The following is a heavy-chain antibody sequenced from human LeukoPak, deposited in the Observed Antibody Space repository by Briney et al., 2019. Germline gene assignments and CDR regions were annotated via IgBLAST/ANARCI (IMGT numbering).Heavy chain of an antibody. CDR1: GGSISSSSYY. J-gene: IGHJ4*02. D-gene: IGHD4-23*01. V-gene: IGHV4-39*01. CDR2: IYYSGST. CDR3: ARTAVVSPWGFDY. Sequence: SETLSLTCTGSGGSISSSSYYWGWIRQPPGKGPEWIGSIYYSGSTYYNPSLKSRVTISVDTSKNQFSLKLSSVTAADTAVYYCARTAVVSPWGFDYWGQGTLVTVSP.